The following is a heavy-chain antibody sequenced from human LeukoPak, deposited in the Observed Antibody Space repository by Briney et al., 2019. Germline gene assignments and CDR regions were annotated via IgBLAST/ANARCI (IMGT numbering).Heavy chain of an antibody. Sequence: ASVKVSCTASGYTFTSYYMHWVRQAPGQGLESMGIINPSGGSTTYAQKFQGRVTMTRDMSTSTVYMELSSLRSEDTAVYYCARAGPPTSNYDSWSGYFFWGQGTLVTVSS. V-gene: IGHV1-46*01. CDR3: ARAGPPTSNYDSWSGYFF. CDR1: GYTFTSYY. D-gene: IGHD3-3*01. CDR2: INPSGGST. J-gene: IGHJ4*02.